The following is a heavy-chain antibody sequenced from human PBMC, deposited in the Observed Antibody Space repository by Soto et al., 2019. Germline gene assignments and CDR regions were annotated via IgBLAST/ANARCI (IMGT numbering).Heavy chain of an antibody. CDR2: IYYIGAY. Sequence: PSETLSLTCSVSGASVSSYYWSWVRQPPGKGLEWIGYIYYIGAYNYNPSLKSRVTISVDTSKNQFSLKLTSVTAADTAVYYCARTPETRDWLDPWGQGTVVTVS. CDR3: ARTPETRDWLDP. D-gene: IGHD1-7*01. J-gene: IGHJ5*02. CDR1: GASVSSYY. V-gene: IGHV4-59*02.